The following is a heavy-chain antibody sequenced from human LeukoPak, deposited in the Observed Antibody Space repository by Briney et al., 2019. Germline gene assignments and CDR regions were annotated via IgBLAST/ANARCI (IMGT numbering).Heavy chain of an antibody. V-gene: IGHV1-46*01. CDR1: GYILTDYY. D-gene: IGHD3-3*01. Sequence: ASVKVSCKASGYILTDYYMHRVRQAPGQGLEWMGIINPSGGSTSYAQKFQGRVTMTRDTSTSTVYMELSSLRSEDTAVYYCARVAQPLRFLEWLPRNLYYFDYWGQGTLVTVSS. CDR3: ARVAQPLRFLEWLPRNLYYFDY. J-gene: IGHJ4*02. CDR2: INPSGGST.